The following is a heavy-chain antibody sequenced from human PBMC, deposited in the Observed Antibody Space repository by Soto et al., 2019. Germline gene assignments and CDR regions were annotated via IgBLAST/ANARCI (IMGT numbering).Heavy chain of an antibody. CDR1: GASISSTTIDNW. CDR2: IYHSGST. V-gene: IGHV4-4*02. J-gene: IGHJ4*02. D-gene: IGHD1-26*01. CDR3: ARMVGATLVDF. Sequence: QVHLQESGPGLVRPSGTLSLTCAVSGASISSTTIDNWWSWVRQPPGKGLEWIGEIYHSGSTNYNPSLKSRVTMSVDKSTNQFSLKLTSVTAADSAVYYCARMVGATLVDFWGQGTLVTVSS.